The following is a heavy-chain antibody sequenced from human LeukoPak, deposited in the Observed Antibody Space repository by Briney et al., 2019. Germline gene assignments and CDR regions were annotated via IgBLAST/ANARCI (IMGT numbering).Heavy chain of an antibody. V-gene: IGHV4-59*01. CDR1: GGSISGYY. CDR3: ARKVSWYDY. J-gene: IGHJ4*02. Sequence: SETLSLTCTVSGGSISGYYWTWVRQPPGKGLEWIGYVHYNGGTSYNPSLESRVTMSADTSKNQFSLKLSSVTAADTAVYYRARKVSWYDYWGQGTLVTVSS. D-gene: IGHD6-13*01. CDR2: VHYNGGT.